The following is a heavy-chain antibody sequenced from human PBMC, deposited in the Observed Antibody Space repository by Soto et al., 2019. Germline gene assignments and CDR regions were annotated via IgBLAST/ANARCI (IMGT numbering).Heavy chain of an antibody. CDR2: MNPNSGNT. J-gene: IGHJ5*02. D-gene: IGHD2-2*01. Sequence: QVQLVQSGAEVKKPGASVKVSCKASGYTFTSYDINWVRQATGQGLEWMGWMNPNSGNTGYAQKFQGRVTMTRNTSISTAYMGLSSLRSEDTAVYYCARGRGCISTSCYGRNWFDPWGQGTLVTVSS. CDR3: ARGRGCISTSCYGRNWFDP. V-gene: IGHV1-8*01. CDR1: GYTFTSYD.